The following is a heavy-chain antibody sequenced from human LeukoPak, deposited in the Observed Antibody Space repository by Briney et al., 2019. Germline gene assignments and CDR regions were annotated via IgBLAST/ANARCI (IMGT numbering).Heavy chain of an antibody. Sequence: PGGSLRLSCAASGFTVSSNYMSWVRQAPGKGLEWVSVIYSGGSTYYADSVKGRFTISRDNSKNTLYLQMNSLRAEDTAVYYCARDGGAYDSTGYYVYFDYWGRGTLVTVSS. CDR2: IYSGGST. J-gene: IGHJ4*02. CDR1: GFTVSSNY. D-gene: IGHD3-22*01. V-gene: IGHV3-66*01. CDR3: ARDGGAYDSTGYYVYFDY.